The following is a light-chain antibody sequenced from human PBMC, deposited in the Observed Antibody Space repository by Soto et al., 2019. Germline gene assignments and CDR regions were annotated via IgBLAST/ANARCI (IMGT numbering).Light chain of an antibody. V-gene: IGKV3-15*01. J-gene: IGKJ4*01. CDR3: QQSGDWPLP. CDR2: ATS. Sequence: EIVLTQSPATLSVSPGERATLSCRASQSVGNNFAWYQQKPGQAPRLLIFATSTRATGVPARFSGSGSGTEFTLTISSLQSEDFAVYYCQQSGDWPLPFGGGAKVEIE. CDR1: QSVGNN.